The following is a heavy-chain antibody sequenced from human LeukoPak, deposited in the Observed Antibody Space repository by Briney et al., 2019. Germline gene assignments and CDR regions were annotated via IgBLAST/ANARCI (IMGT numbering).Heavy chain of an antibody. V-gene: IGHV3-48*03. CDR1: GFTFSNYE. Sequence: PGGSLRLSCAASGFTFSNYEMNWVRQAPGKGLEWLSYIGTSGGGIQYADSVKGRFTISRDNAKNSLYLQMNSLRAENTALYYWKRSAIFPGVLLDYWGQGILVTVSS. CDR2: IGTSGGGI. D-gene: IGHD3-3*01. CDR3: KRSAIFPGVLLDY. J-gene: IGHJ4*02.